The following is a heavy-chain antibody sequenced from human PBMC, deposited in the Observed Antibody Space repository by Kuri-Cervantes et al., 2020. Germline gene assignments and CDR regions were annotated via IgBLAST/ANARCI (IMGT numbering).Heavy chain of an antibody. Sequence: GSLRLSCAVYGGSFSGYYWGWIRQPPGKGLEWIGEINHSGSTNYNPSLKSRVTISVDTSKNQFSLKLSSVTAADTAVYYCARELGGGSFGIWGQGTTVTVSS. CDR3: ARELGGGSFGI. D-gene: IGHD2-15*01. J-gene: IGHJ6*02. CDR1: GGSFSGYY. CDR2: INHSGST. V-gene: IGHV4-34*01.